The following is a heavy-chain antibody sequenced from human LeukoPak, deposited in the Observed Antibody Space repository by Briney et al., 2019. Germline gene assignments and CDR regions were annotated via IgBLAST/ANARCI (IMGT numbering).Heavy chain of an antibody. V-gene: IGHV4-31*03. D-gene: IGHD5-18*01. CDR2: IYYSGST. CDR3: ARVGIQLWAPSWFDP. J-gene: IGHJ5*02. Sequence: SQTLSLTCTVSGGSISSGGYYWSWIRQHPGKGLEWIGYIYYSGSTYYNPSLKSRVTISVDTSKNQFSLKLSSVTAADTAVYYCARVGIQLWAPSWFDPWGQGTLVTVSS. CDR1: GGSISSGGYY.